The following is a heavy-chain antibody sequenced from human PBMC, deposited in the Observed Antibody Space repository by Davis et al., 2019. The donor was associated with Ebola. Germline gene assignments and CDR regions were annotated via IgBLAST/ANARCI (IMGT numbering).Heavy chain of an antibody. CDR3: AKTRSDWWNDALDL. Sequence: SLNISCAAFGFTFSSYGIQWVRQTPGKGLEWVAVISPDGNNQHYADSVKGRFTVSRDNSESTLYLQMSSLRTEDTAVYFCAKTRSDWWNDALDLWGQGTKVTVSS. CDR1: GFTFSSYG. CDR2: ISPDGNNQ. V-gene: IGHV3-30*18. D-gene: IGHD6-19*01. J-gene: IGHJ3*01.